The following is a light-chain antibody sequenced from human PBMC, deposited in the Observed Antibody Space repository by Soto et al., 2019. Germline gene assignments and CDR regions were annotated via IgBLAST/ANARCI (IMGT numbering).Light chain of an antibody. Sequence: DIQMTQSPSSLSASVGDRVTITCRASQGISTYLAWYQQKPAKVPQILISAASAVHSGVPSRFSGSGSGTDFTLTISSLQPKDAATYYCQKYNSAPWTFGQGTKVEIK. J-gene: IGKJ1*01. CDR3: QKYNSAPWT. CDR2: AAS. V-gene: IGKV1-27*01. CDR1: QGISTY.